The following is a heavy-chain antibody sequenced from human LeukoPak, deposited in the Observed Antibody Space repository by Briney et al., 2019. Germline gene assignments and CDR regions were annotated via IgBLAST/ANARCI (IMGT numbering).Heavy chain of an antibody. CDR1: GFTFSDYG. V-gene: IGHV3-30*02. Sequence: PGGSLRLSCAASGFTFSDYGMHWVRQAPGKGLEWVTFIRYDGVNKFYADSVKGRFTVSRDNSKNTLYLQINSLRPEDTALYYCTKGDSGWHFDYWGQGTLVTASS. D-gene: IGHD6-19*01. J-gene: IGHJ4*02. CDR3: TKGDSGWHFDY. CDR2: IRYDGVNK.